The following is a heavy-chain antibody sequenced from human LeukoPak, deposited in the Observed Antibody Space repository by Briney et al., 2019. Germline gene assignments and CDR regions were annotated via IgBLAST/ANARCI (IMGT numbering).Heavy chain of an antibody. CDR1: GFTFNDYW. CDR3: ARGPPGFRVGDY. CDR2: INNDGSIT. V-gene: IGHV3-74*01. Sequence: GGSLRLSCGASGFTFNDYWIHWVRQAPGKGLVWVSHINNDGSITNYADSVKGRFTVSRDNAKSTVFLQMNSLRVEDTAVYYCARGPPGFRVGDYWGQGTLVTVAS. D-gene: IGHD1-1*01. J-gene: IGHJ4*02.